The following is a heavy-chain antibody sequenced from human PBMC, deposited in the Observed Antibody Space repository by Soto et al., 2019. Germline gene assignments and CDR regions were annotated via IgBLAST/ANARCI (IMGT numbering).Heavy chain of an antibody. D-gene: IGHD2-2*01. Sequence: ASVTVSCKASGYTFTSYGISWVGPAPGQGLAGMGWISAYNGNTNNAQNLQARVTMTTNTSTSTSYKELRSLRSDDTAVYYCARDPGNVGVPAATQGGSYYYYYGMDVWGQGTTVTVSS. CDR1: GYTFTSYG. CDR2: ISAYNGNT. J-gene: IGHJ6*02. CDR3: ARDPGNVGVPAATQGGSYYYYYGMDV. V-gene: IGHV1-18*01.